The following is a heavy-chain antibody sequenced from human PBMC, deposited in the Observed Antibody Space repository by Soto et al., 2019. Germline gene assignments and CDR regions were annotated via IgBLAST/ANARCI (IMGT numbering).Heavy chain of an antibody. Sequence: EVQLVESGGGLVQPGGSLRLSCAASGFTFSSYWMSWVRQAPGKGLEWVANIKQDGSEKYYVDSVKGRFTISRDNAKNSLDLQMNSLRAEDTALYYCAREPAGATWQFDYWGQGTLVTDSS. CDR3: AREPAGATWQFDY. V-gene: IGHV3-7*05. J-gene: IGHJ4*02. CDR2: IKQDGSEK. CDR1: GFTFSSYW. D-gene: IGHD5-12*01.